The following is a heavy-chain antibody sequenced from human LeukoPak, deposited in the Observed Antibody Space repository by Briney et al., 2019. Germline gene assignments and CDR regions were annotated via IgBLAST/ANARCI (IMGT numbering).Heavy chain of an antibody. V-gene: IGHV4-39*07. CDR1: GGSISSSSYY. CDR3: AKGAGGFSYYNWFDP. CDR2: IYYSGST. D-gene: IGHD5-18*01. Sequence: PSETLSLTCTVSGGSISSSSYYWGWILQPPGKGLEWIGSIYYSGSTYYNPSLKSRVTISVDTSKNQFSLKLSSVTAADTAIYYCAKGAGGFSYYNWFDPWGQGTLVTVSS. J-gene: IGHJ5*02.